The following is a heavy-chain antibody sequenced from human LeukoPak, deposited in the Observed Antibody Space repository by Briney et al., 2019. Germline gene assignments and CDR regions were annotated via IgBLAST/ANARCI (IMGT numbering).Heavy chain of an antibody. CDR2: IYTSGST. Sequence: SETLSLTCTVSGGSISSGSYYWSWIRQPAGKGLEWIGRIYTSGSTNCNPSLKSRVTISVDTSKNQFSLKLSSVTAADTAVYYCARGLGYCSGGSCPRWFDPWGQGTLVTVSS. J-gene: IGHJ5*02. V-gene: IGHV4-61*02. CDR3: ARGLGYCSGGSCPRWFDP. CDR1: GGSISSGSYY. D-gene: IGHD2-15*01.